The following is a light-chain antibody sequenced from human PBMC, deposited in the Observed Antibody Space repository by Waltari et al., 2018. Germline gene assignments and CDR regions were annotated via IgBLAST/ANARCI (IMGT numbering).Light chain of an antibody. V-gene: IGLV1-44*01. Sequence: QSVLPQPPPVSGTPGQTVSITCSGSSATIRSNSVNWYQQVPGTAPKHLIYSNNQLPPVLPDRFSDSNARTSASLAINGLHSEDEADYYCVTWDESLNGVFGGGTKLTVL. CDR2: SNN. J-gene: IGLJ2*01. CDR3: VTWDESLNGV. CDR1: SATIRSNS.